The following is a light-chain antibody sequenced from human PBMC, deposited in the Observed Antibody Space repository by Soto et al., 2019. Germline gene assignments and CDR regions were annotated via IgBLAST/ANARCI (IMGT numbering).Light chain of an antibody. V-gene: IGKV3D-15*01. CDR1: QSVSRN. Sequence: EIVMTQSPATLSVSPGERATLSCRASQSVSRNLAWYQQKPGQAPRLLIYDASTRATGTPARFSGSGSGTKFTLSISSLQSEDVAVYYCQQYYSTPTFGQGTKVDIK. CDR3: QQYYSTPT. J-gene: IGKJ1*01. CDR2: DAS.